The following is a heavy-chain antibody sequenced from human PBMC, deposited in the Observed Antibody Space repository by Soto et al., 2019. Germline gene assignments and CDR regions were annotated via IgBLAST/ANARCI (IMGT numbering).Heavy chain of an antibody. CDR3: AKEWEVWWLRLGELSLSIDY. CDR1: GFTFSSYA. V-gene: IGHV3-23*01. CDR2: ISGSGGST. Sequence: GGSLRLSCAASGFTFSSYAMSWVRQAPGKGLEWVSAISGSGGSTYYADSVKGRFTISRDNSKNTLYLQMNSLRAEDTAVYYCAKEWEVWWLRLGELSLSIDYWGQGTLVTVSS. J-gene: IGHJ4*02. D-gene: IGHD3-16*02.